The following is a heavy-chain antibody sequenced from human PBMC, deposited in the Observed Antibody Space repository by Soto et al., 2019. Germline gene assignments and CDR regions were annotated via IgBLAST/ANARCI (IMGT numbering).Heavy chain of an antibody. J-gene: IGHJ4*02. V-gene: IGHV4-31*03. CDR2: IYYSGST. Sequence: SEPLSLTCTVSGGSISSGGYYWSWIRQHPGKGLEWIGYIYYSGSTYYNPSLKGRVTISVDTSKNQFSLKLSSVTAADTAVYYCARDGKSSSSDYWGQGTLVTVSS. D-gene: IGHD6-6*01. CDR3: ARDGKSSSSDY. CDR1: GGSISSGGYY.